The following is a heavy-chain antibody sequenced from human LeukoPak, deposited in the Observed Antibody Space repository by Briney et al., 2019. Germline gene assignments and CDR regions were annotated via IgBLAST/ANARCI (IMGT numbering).Heavy chain of an antibody. CDR3: ALDTRWGH. J-gene: IGHJ4*02. V-gene: IGHV3-15*07. Sequence: KAGGSLRLSCVVSGLTFSNAWMNWVRQAPGKGLEWVGRMKSIADGGTIDYAAPVKGRFTISRDDSKNTLYLQINSLKTGDTATYYCALDTRWGHWGQGTLVTVSS. CDR1: GLTFSNAW. D-gene: IGHD4-23*01. CDR2: MKSIADGGTI.